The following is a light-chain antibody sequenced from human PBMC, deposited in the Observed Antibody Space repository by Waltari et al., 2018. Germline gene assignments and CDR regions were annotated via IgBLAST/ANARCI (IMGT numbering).Light chain of an antibody. CDR2: KAS. V-gene: IGKV1-5*03. CDR1: QSISTL. CDR3: QQYNTYPLT. Sequence: DIQMTQSPSTLSASVGDRVTITCRASQSISTLLAWYQQKPGKAPKLLIYKASSLESGVPSTFSGSGSGTEFTLTISSLQPDDFATYYCQQYNTYPLTFGGGTKVEI. J-gene: IGKJ4*01.